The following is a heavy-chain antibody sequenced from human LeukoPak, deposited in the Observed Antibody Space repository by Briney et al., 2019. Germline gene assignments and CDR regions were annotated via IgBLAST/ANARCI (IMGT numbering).Heavy chain of an antibody. Sequence: GGSLRLSCAASGFTFSSYGMHWVRQAPGKGLEWVAFIRYDGSNKYYADSVKGRITISRDNSKNTLYLQMNSLRAEDTAVYYCAKDHGVFESYWGQGTLVTVSS. CDR2: IRYDGSNK. V-gene: IGHV3-30*02. CDR1: GFTFSSYG. CDR3: AKDHGVFESY. J-gene: IGHJ4*02. D-gene: IGHD3-10*01.